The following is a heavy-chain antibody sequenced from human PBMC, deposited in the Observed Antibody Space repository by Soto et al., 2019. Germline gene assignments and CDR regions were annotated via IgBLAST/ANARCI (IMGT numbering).Heavy chain of an antibody. D-gene: IGHD6-19*01. Sequence: GASVKVSCKASGYTFTSYGISWVRQAPGQGLEWMGWISAYNGNTNYAQKLQGRVTMTTDTSTSTAYMELRSLRSDDTAVYYCARNLGIAVAGITDYWGQGTLVTVSS. CDR2: ISAYNGNT. J-gene: IGHJ4*02. CDR1: GYTFTSYG. CDR3: ARNLGIAVAGITDY. V-gene: IGHV1-18*01.